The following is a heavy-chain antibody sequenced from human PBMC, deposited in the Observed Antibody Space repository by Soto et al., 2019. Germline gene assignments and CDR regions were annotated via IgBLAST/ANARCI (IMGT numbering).Heavy chain of an antibody. V-gene: IGHV3-11*01. CDR2: ISSRSSTI. J-gene: IGHJ4*02. D-gene: IGHD2-8*01. Sequence: QVQLVESGGGLVKPGGSLRLSCAASGFTFSDYYMSWIRQAPGKGLEWVSYISSRSSTIFYADSVKGRFTISRDNVKNSLYLQMNCLRAGDTAVYYCASGTNGAFFVYWGQGILVTVSS. CDR3: ASGTNGAFFVY. CDR1: GFTFSDYY.